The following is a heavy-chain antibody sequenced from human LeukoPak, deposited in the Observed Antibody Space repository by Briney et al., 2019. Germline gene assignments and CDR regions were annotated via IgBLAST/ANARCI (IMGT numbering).Heavy chain of an antibody. Sequence: PGGSLRLSCAASGFTFSSYSMNWVRQAPGKGLEWVSYISSSSTIYYADSVKGRFTISRDNAKNSLYLQMNSLRDEDTAVYYCARQGDFWSGYYWPGRSAVNAFDIWGQGTMVTVSS. CDR2: ISSSSTI. J-gene: IGHJ3*02. D-gene: IGHD3-3*01. CDR3: ARQGDFWSGYYWPGRSAVNAFDI. V-gene: IGHV3-48*02. CDR1: GFTFSSYS.